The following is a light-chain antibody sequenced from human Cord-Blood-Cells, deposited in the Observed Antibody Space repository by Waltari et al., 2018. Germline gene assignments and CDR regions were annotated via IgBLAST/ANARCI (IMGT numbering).Light chain of an antibody. CDR3: CSYAGSSTLV. CDR1: SSDVGSYKL. J-gene: IGLJ2*01. V-gene: IGLV2-23*01. Sequence: QSALTQPASVSGSPGQSITLSCTGTSSDVGSYKLVSWYKQHPGKAPKLMIYEGSKRPSGVSNRFSGSKSGNTASLTISGLQAEDESDYYCCSYAGSSTLVFGGGTKLTVL. CDR2: EGS.